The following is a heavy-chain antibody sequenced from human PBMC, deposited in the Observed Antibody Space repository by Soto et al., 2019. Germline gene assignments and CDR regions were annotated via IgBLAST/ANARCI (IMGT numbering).Heavy chain of an antibody. Sequence: SVKVSCTASGYTFTSYDVHWVRQAPGQGLEWMGWINPNSGDTDLAQRFQGRVTMNRDTSIGTAYMELRGLTSDDTAEYYCAKGGAIVAAGTRVYLYNAMDVWGQGTTVTVSS. V-gene: IGHV1-2*02. D-gene: IGHD1-26*01. CDR2: INPNSGDT. CDR1: GYTFTSYD. J-gene: IGHJ6*02. CDR3: AKGGAIVAAGTRVYLYNAMDV.